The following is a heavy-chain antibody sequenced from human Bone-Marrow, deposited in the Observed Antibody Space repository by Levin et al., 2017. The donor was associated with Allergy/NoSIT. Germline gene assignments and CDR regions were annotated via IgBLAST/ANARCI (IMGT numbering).Heavy chain of an antibody. D-gene: IGHD4-23*01. CDR3: AKDLGDYGDNSQNWFDP. Sequence: GGSLRLSCAASGFTFSSYAMIWVRQAPGRGLEWVSAISGSGGSTYYADSVEGRFTISRANSKNTVYLQMTSLRAEDSALYYGAKDLGDYGDNSQNWFDPWGQGTLVTVSS. CDR2: ISGSGGST. V-gene: IGHV3-23*01. CDR1: GFTFSSYA. J-gene: IGHJ5*02.